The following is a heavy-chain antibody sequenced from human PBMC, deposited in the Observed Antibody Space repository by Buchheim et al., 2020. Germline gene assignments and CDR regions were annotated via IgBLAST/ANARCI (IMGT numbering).Heavy chain of an antibody. J-gene: IGHJ6*02. CDR3: VREGGGVMDV. CDR1: GFNFNSYW. D-gene: IGHD2-8*01. CDR2: IRYDGGER. Sequence: EVQLVESGGTLVQPGGSLALSCAASGFNFNSYWMSWVRQAPGKGLEWVANIRYDGGERYCMDSMKGRFTISRDSAENSLFLEMNSLRSEDTAVYFCVREGGGVMDVWGQGTT. V-gene: IGHV3-7*01.